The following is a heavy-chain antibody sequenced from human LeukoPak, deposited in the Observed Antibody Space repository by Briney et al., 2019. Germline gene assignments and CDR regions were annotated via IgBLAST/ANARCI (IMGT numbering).Heavy chain of an antibody. CDR1: GGSISSYY. CDR3: ARGQYCSGGSCYPH. J-gene: IGHJ4*02. V-gene: IGHV4-59*08. D-gene: IGHD2-15*01. CDR2: IYYSGST. Sequence: SETLSLTCTVSGGSISSYYWSWIRQPPGKGLEWIGYIYYSGSTNYNPSLKSRVTISVDTSKNQFSLKLSSVTAADTAVYYCARGQYCSGGSCYPHWGQGTLVTVSS.